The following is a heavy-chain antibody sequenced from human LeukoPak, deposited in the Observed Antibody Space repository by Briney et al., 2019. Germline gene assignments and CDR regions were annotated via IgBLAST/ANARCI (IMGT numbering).Heavy chain of an antibody. CDR2: INHIGTT. Sequence: SETLSLTCNVSGGSFNGYYWTWIRQPPGKGLEWIAEINHIGTTNHNPSLKSRVTVSTDTSKTQFFLKLTSVTAADTALYYCARLVVTAPQYHYYMDVWGEGTTVTVSS. CDR1: GGSFNGYY. CDR3: ARLVVTAPQYHYYMDV. J-gene: IGHJ6*03. V-gene: IGHV4-34*01. D-gene: IGHD2-21*02.